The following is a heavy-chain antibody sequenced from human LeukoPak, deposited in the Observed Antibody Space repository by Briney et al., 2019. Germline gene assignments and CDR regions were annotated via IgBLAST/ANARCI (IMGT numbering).Heavy chain of an antibody. CDR3: ASLRTVPGIAAAGTY. Sequence: SETLSLTCPVYGGSFSGYYWSWIRQPPGKGLEWIGEINHSGSTNYNPSLKSRVTISVDTSKNQFSLKLSSVTAADTAVYYCASLRTVPGIAAAGTYWGQGTLVTVSS. D-gene: IGHD6-13*01. V-gene: IGHV4-34*01. CDR2: INHSGST. J-gene: IGHJ4*02. CDR1: GGSFSGYY.